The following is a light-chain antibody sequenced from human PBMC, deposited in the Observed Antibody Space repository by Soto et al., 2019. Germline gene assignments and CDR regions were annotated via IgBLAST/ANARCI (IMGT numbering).Light chain of an antibody. V-gene: IGKV3-20*01. CDR1: QSVSSSY. CDR2: RTS. Sequence: EIVLTQSPGTLSLSPGERATLSCRASQSVSSSYLAWYQQKPGQAPRLLIYRTSNRATGIPDRFSGSGSGTDFTLNISRLEPEDFAVYWCQQYDSSPRTFGHGTNVHI. CDR3: QQYDSSPRT. J-gene: IGKJ1*01.